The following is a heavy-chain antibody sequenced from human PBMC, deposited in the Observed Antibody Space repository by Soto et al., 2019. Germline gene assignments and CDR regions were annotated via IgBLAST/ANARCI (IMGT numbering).Heavy chain of an antibody. J-gene: IGHJ6*02. Sequence: ASVKVSCKASGYTFTSYDINWVRQATGQGLEWMGWMNPNSGNTGYAQKFQGRVTMTRNTSISTAYMELSSLRSEVTAVYYCARVKAVVAPPRYYYYGMDVWGQGTTVTVSS. D-gene: IGHD6-19*01. CDR3: ARVKAVVAPPRYYYYGMDV. CDR1: GYTFTSYD. CDR2: MNPNSGNT. V-gene: IGHV1-8*01.